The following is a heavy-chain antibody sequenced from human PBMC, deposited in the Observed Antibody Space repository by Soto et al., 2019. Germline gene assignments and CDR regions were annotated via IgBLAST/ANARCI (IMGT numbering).Heavy chain of an antibody. CDR3: ARGLGGRMDD. Sequence: QVQRVQSGAEVKKPGSSVRVSCEASGTIFSSYTISWMRQAPGQGLEWMGRIIPILGETNSAQKFQGRVTLTADKSTNTAYMELNSLRLEDTALYYCARGLGGRMDDWGQGTTVTVSS. J-gene: IGHJ6*02. V-gene: IGHV1-69*08. D-gene: IGHD3-16*01. CDR2: IIPILGET. CDR1: GTIFSSYT.